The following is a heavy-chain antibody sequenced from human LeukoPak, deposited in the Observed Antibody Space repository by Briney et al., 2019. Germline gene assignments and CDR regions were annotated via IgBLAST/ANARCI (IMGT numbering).Heavy chain of an antibody. D-gene: IGHD3-16*01. CDR2: IVPIIGRA. CDR1: GGTFSNYA. J-gene: IGHJ4*02. V-gene: IGHV1-69*13. CDR3: ARDKGVLPNFDY. Sequence: GASVKVSCKASGGTFSNYAFSLVRQAPGQGLEWMGAIVPIIGRANYAQRFQGRVTIIADDSTSTVYMELSSLRSEDTAVYYCARDKGVLPNFDYWGQGTLVTVSS.